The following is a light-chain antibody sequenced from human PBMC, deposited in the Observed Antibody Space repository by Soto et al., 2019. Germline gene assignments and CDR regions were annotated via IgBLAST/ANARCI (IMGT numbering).Light chain of an antibody. CDR3: QHYNSYSEA. V-gene: IGKV1-5*03. CDR2: KAS. J-gene: IGKJ1*01. Sequence: DIQMTQSPSTLSGSVGERVTIPCRASQTISSWLAWYQQKPGKAPKLLIYKASTLKSGVPSRFSGSGSGTEFTLTISSLQPDDFATYYCQHYNSYSEAFRQGTKVDIK. CDR1: QTISSW.